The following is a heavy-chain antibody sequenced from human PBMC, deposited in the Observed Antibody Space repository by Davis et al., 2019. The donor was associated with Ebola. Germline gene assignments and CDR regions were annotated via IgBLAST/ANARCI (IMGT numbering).Heavy chain of an antibody. J-gene: IGHJ3*01. V-gene: IGHV3-9*01. CDR3: AKAAFSGYDYGGDALDL. CDR2: ISWNGAFI. CDR1: GFTFEDYA. D-gene: IGHD5-12*01. Sequence: PGGSLRLSCSVSGFTFEDYAMYWVRQAPGKGLDWVSSISWNGAFIDYADSVKGRFTISRDNGKNSLYLQMNSLRADDTALYYCAKAAFSGYDYGGDALDLWGQGTMVTVSS.